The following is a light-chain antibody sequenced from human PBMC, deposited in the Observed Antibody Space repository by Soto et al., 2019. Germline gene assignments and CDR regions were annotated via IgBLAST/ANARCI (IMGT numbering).Light chain of an antibody. CDR3: QQYNSYPWT. CDR2: KAS. Sequence: DIQMTQSPSTLSASVGDRVTITCRASQSISSWLAWYQQKPGKAPKLLIYKASSLESRVPSRFSGSGSGTDFTLTISSLQPDDFATYYCQQYNSYPWTFGQGTKVEIK. CDR1: QSISSW. V-gene: IGKV1-5*03. J-gene: IGKJ1*01.